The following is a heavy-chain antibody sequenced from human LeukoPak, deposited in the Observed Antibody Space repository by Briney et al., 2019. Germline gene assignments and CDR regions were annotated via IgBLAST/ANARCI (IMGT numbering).Heavy chain of an antibody. CDR1: GYSISSGFY. CDR3: ARLGTYSSGWYSDY. CDR2: IYHSGST. J-gene: IGHJ4*02. Sequence: SETLSLTCTVSGYSISSGFYWGWIRQPPGKGLEWIGSIYHSGSTHYNSSLKSRVTISVDTSKNQLSLKLSSVTAADTAVYYCARLGTYSSGWYSDYWGQGTLVTVSS. D-gene: IGHD6-19*01. V-gene: IGHV4-38-2*02.